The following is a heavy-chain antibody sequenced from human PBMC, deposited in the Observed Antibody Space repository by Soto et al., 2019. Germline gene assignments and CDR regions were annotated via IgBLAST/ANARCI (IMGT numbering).Heavy chain of an antibody. CDR1: GYTVTTHY. CDR2: SNPGSGAA. J-gene: IGHJ3*02. CDR3: ARGGEVGVAGAAAFDM. D-gene: IGHD3-3*01. Sequence: QVQLVQSGAEVKKPGASVKISCTASGYTVTTHYMHWVRQAPGRGLEWIGASNPGSGAAKYTQTYQARVTMTRDTSTNSVYMEMSALRSADTAVFYCARGGEVGVAGAAAFDMWGQGTMVTVSS. V-gene: IGHV1-46*01.